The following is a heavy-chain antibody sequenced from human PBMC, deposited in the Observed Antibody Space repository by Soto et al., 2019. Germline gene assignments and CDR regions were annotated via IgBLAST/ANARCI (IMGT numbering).Heavy chain of an antibody. D-gene: IGHD3-22*01. Sequence: QVQLVESGGGVVQPGTSLRLSCAASGFTFSTYAMYWVRQAPGRGLEWVAVISDDGNTKYDADSVKGRFTISRDNTRNTLHRQIYSLRAEDAAVYYCVSLYFYDSGGYYPFDCGGQGNRVTASS. CDR2: ISDDGNTK. J-gene: IGHJ4*02. CDR3: VSLYFYDSGGYYPFDC. V-gene: IGHV3-30-3*01. CDR1: GFTFSTYA.